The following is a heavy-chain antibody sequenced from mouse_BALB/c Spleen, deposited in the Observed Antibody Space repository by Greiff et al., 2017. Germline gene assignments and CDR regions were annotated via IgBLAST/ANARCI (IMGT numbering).Heavy chain of an antibody. Sequence: QVQLKESGPGLVAPSQSLSITCTVSGFSLTDYGVSWIRQPPGKGLEWLGVIWGGGSTYYNSALKSRLSISKDNSKSQVFLKMNSRQTDDTAMYYCARAEITTATGAMDYWGQGTSVTVSS. CDR3: ARAEITTATGAMDY. J-gene: IGHJ4*01. V-gene: IGHV2-6-5*01. CDR2: IWGGGST. CDR1: GFSLTDYG. D-gene: IGHD1-2*01.